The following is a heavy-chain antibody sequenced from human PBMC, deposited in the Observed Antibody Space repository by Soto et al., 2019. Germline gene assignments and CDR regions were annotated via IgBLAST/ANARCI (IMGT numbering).Heavy chain of an antibody. CDR1: GFTLSNDW. J-gene: IGHJ3*01. CDR3: ATYSSSSLGAFDV. D-gene: IGHD6-6*01. CDR2: IKSQSDGGTT. V-gene: IGHV3-15*01. Sequence: GSVKPSCAASGFTLSNDWMTWVRQARGKGLEWVGRIKSQSDGGTTDYAAPVKGRFTISRDDSENTLSLQMNGLKSEDTAVYYCATYSSSSLGAFDVWGQGTPVTVS.